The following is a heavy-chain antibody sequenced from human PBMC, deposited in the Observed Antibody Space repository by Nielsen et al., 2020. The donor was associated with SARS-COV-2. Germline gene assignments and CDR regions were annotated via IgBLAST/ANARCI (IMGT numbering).Heavy chain of an antibody. Sequence: GGSPRLSCAASGFTFSSYDMHWVRQATGKGLEWVSAIGTAGDTYYPGSVKGRFTISRENAKNSLYLQMNSLRAGDTAVYYCAREGGYGAFDIWGQGTMVTVSS. J-gene: IGHJ3*02. D-gene: IGHD5-12*01. CDR2: IGTAGDT. V-gene: IGHV3-13*01. CDR1: GFTFSSYD. CDR3: AREGGYGAFDI.